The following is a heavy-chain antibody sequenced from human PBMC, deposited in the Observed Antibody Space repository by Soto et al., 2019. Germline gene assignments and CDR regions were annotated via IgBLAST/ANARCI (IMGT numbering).Heavy chain of an antibody. CDR1: GYTFTSYD. D-gene: IGHD3-3*01. CDR2: MNPNSGDT. V-gene: IGHV1-8*01. J-gene: IGHJ5*02. CDR3: ATGMDYTFWGDLARFHP. Sequence: ASVKVSCKASGYTFTSYDIIWVRQATGQGLEWMGWMNPNSGDTGYAQKFQGRVTMTGSTSISTAYMELGSLRSDDTAVYYCATGMDYTFWGDLARFHPWAQRTL.